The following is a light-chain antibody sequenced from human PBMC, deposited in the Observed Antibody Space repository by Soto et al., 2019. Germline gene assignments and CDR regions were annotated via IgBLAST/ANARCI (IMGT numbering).Light chain of an antibody. CDR3: LQDYNYPRT. CDR2: AAS. V-gene: IGKV1-6*01. J-gene: IGKJ1*01. CDR1: QDIKKD. Sequence: AIQMTQFPSSLSASVGDIVTITCRASQDIKKDLGWYQQKPGKAPKLLIYAASSLESGVPSRFSGSGSGTDFTLTISSLQPEDFATYHCLQDYNYPRTFGQGTKVDIK.